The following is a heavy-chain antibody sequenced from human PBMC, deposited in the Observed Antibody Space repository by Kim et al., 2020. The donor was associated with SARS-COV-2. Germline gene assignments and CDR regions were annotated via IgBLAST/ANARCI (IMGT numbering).Heavy chain of an antibody. D-gene: IGHD3-3*01. V-gene: IGHV4-61*02. Sequence: SETLSLTCTVSGGSISSGSYYWSWIRQPAGKGLEWIGRIYTSGSTNYNPSLKSRVTISVDTSKNQFSLKLSSVTAADTAVYYCARGKILRALKYYYGMDVWGEGTTVTVSS. CDR2: IYTSGST. CDR1: GGSISSGSYY. CDR3: ARGKILRALKYYYGMDV. J-gene: IGHJ6*04.